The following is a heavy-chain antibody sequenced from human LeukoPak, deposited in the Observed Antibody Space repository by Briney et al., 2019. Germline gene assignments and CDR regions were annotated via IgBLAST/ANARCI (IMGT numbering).Heavy chain of an antibody. CDR1: GFTFSSYW. CDR2: IKQDGSEK. V-gene: IGHV3-7*01. D-gene: IGHD6-19*01. J-gene: IGHJ5*02. CDR3: ARDWGIAVAVTWVWFDP. Sequence: PGGSLRLSCAASGFTFSSYWMSWVRQAPGKGLEWVANIKQDGSEKYYVDSVKGRFTISRDNAKNSLYLQMNSLRAEDTAVYYCARDWGIAVAVTWVWFDPWGQGTLVTVSS.